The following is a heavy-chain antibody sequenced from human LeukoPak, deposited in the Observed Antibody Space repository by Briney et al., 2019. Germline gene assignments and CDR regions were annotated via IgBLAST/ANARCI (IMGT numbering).Heavy chain of an antibody. D-gene: IGHD3-9*01. Sequence: ASVRVSCKVSGYTFNNYGISWVRQAPGQGLEWMGWVSPYNGDTNYAQKFRGRVTMSTDTSTGTAYMELRSLRFDDTAIYYCAKDWHILTGRNCFDPWGHGTLVTVSS. CDR2: VSPYNGDT. CDR3: AKDWHILTGRNCFDP. CDR1: GYTFNNYG. V-gene: IGHV1-18*01. J-gene: IGHJ5*02.